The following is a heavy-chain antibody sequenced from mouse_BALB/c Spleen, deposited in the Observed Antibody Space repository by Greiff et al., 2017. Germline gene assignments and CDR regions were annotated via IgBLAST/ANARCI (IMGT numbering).Heavy chain of an antibody. CDR1: GFSLTGYG. CDR2: IWGDGST. J-gene: IGHJ2*01. D-gene: IGHD1-1*01. V-gene: IGHV2-6-7*01. Sequence: VQGVESGPGLVAPSQSLSITCTVSGFSLTGYGVNWVRQPPGKGLEWLGMIWGDGSTDYNSALKSRLSISKDNSKSQVFLKMNSLQTDDTARYYCARARYYDGSSPYFDYWGQGTTLTVSS. CDR3: ARARYYDGSSPYFDY.